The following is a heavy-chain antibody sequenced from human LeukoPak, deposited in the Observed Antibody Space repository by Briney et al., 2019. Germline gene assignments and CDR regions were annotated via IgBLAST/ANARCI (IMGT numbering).Heavy chain of an antibody. Sequence: VASVKVSCKASGYTFTGYYMHWVRQAPGQGLEWMGRINPNSGGTNYAQKFQGRVTMTRDTSISTAYMELSRLRSDDTAVYYCARVHYYDSSGTYYFDYWGQGTLVTVSS. D-gene: IGHD3-22*01. V-gene: IGHV1-2*06. CDR1: GYTFTGYY. J-gene: IGHJ4*02. CDR3: ARVHYYDSSGTYYFDY. CDR2: INPNSGGT.